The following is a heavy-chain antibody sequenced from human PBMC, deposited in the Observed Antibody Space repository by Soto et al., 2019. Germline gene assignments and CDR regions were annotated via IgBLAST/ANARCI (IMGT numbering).Heavy chain of an antibody. D-gene: IGHD2-15*01. Sequence: SLRLSCAASGFTFISYAIQVFRHSAFKWLEWLSVISYDAMNKYYADSVKGRFTISRDNSKNTLYLQMNSRRAEDTAVYYCARGYPEYYYYDRDVWGQGTTVTVSS. CDR1: GFTFISYA. CDR2: ISYDAMNK. V-gene: IGHV3-30*01. CDR3: ARGYPEYYYYDRDV. J-gene: IGHJ6*02.